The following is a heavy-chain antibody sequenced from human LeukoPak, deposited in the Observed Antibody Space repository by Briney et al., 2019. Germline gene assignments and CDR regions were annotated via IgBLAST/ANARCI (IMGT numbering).Heavy chain of an antibody. Sequence: GESLKISCKGSGYSFTSYWIGWVRQMPGKGLEWMGIIYPGDSDTRYSPSFQGQVTISDDKSISTAYLQWSSLKASDTAMYYCARHGDCSGGSCYSFDYWGQGTLVTVSS. D-gene: IGHD2-15*01. V-gene: IGHV5-51*01. CDR1: GYSFTSYW. J-gene: IGHJ4*02. CDR3: ARHGDCSGGSCYSFDY. CDR2: IYPGDSDT.